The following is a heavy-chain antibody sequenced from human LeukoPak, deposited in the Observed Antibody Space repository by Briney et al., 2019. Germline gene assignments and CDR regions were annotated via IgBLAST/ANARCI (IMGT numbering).Heavy chain of an antibody. CDR1: GGSISSYY. Sequence: PSETLSLTCTVSGGSISSYYWSWIRQPPGKGLEWIGYIYYSGGANYNPSLKSRVTISVGTSKNQFSLKLNSVTAADTAVYYCARHEVGFCSGGSCPYYFDYWGQGILVTVSS. J-gene: IGHJ4*02. CDR3: ARHEVGFCSGGSCPYYFDY. D-gene: IGHD2-15*01. CDR2: IYYSGGA. V-gene: IGHV4-59*08.